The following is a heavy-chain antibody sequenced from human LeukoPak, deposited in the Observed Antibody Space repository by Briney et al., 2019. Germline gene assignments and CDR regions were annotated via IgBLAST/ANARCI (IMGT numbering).Heavy chain of an antibody. Sequence: SETLSLTCAVYGGSFSGYYWSWLRQPPGKGLEWIGEINHSGSTNYNPSLKSRVTISVDTSKNQFSLRLSSVTAADTAVYYCARRRRYYYGSGSYFFDWWGQGTLVTVSS. D-gene: IGHD3-10*01. CDR1: GGSFSGYY. CDR3: ARRRRYYYGSGSYFFDW. J-gene: IGHJ4*02. V-gene: IGHV4-34*01. CDR2: INHSGST.